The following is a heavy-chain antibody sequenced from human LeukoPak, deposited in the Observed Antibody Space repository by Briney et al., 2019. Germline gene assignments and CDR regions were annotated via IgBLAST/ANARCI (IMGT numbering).Heavy chain of an antibody. CDR2: INPSSGAT. Sequence: ASVKVSCKASGYTFTAYYLHWVRQAPGQGLEWMGWINPSSGATKYVQKFQARVTMTRDTSIRTAYMELNSLRPDDTAVYYCVRPRDGYTGPFDYWGQGSLVTASS. V-gene: IGHV1-2*02. D-gene: IGHD5-24*01. CDR3: VRPRDGYTGPFDY. CDR1: GYTFTAYY. J-gene: IGHJ4*02.